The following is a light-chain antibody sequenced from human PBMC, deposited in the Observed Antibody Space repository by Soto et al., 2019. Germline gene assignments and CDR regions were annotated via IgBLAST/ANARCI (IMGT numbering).Light chain of an antibody. J-gene: IGKJ3*01. Sequence: DIVITQSPATLSVSPGERAALSCRASQTISSNLAWYQQKPGQTPRLLIYGAFTRAAGIPARFSGSGSGTDFTLTITSLQSEDFAVYYCQQYNNWPPFTFGPGTKVDIK. V-gene: IGKV3-15*01. CDR3: QQYNNWPPFT. CDR1: QTISSN. CDR2: GAF.